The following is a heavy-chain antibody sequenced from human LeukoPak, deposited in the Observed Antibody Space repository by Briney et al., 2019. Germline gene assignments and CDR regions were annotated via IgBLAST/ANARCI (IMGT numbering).Heavy chain of an antibody. CDR3: ASTALFPLYYFDY. J-gene: IGHJ4*02. Sequence: GGSLRLSCAASGFTFSDHYMDWVRQGPGKGLEWVGRTRNKANSYTTEYAASVKGRFIFSRDDSTNSVYLQMNSLKTEDTAVYYCASTALFPLYYFDYWGQGTLVTVSS. D-gene: IGHD3-10*02. V-gene: IGHV3-72*01. CDR2: TRNKANSYTT. CDR1: GFTFSDHY.